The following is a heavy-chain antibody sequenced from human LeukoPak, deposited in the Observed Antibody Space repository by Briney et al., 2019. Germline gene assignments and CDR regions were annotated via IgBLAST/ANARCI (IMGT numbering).Heavy chain of an antibody. D-gene: IGHD3-10*01. CDR2: IIPIFGTA. Sequence: SVKVSCKASGGTFSSYAISWVRQAPGQGLEWIGRIIPIFGTANYAQKFQGRVTITTDESTSTAYMELSSLRSEDTAVYYCARDSGYYGSGSHLLWGQGTLVTVSS. J-gene: IGHJ4*02. V-gene: IGHV1-69*05. CDR1: GGTFSSYA. CDR3: ARDSGYYGSGSHLL.